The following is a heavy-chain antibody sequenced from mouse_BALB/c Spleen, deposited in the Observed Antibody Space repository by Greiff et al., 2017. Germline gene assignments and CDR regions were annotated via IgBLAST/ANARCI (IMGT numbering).Heavy chain of an antibody. CDR1: GYTFTSYW. CDR3: GVLGRMDY. Sequence: VQLQQSGAELVKPGASVKMSCKASGYTFTSYWMHWVQQRPGQGLEWIGYINPSTGNTEYNQKFKGKATLTADKTSSTAYMQLSSLTSEDSAVYCCGVLGRMDYWGQGTSVTVSS. D-gene: IGHD1-1*01. J-gene: IGHJ4*01. CDR2: INPSTGNT. V-gene: IGHV1-7*01.